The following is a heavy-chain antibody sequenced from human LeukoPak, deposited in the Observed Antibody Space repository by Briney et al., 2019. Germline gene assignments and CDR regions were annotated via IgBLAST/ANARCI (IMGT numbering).Heavy chain of an antibody. CDR3: AREGPQLGLDY. D-gene: IGHD1-1*01. CDR2: IYYSGST. J-gene: IGHJ4*02. Sequence: PSETLSLTCTVSGGSVSSGSYYWRWIRQPPGKGLEWIGYIYYSGSTNYNPSFKSRVTISVDTSKNQFSLKLSSVTAADTAVYYCAREGPQLGLDYWGQGTLVTVSS. V-gene: IGHV4-61*01. CDR1: GGSVSSGSYY.